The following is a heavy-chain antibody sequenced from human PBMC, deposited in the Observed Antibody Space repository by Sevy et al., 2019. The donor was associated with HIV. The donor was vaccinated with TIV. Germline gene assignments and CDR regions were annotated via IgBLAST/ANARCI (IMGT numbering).Heavy chain of an antibody. V-gene: IGHV4-34*01. CDR2: INHIGST. CDR3: TRGQWELYY. Sequence: SESLSLTCAVYGGSFSGFYWTWIRQPPGKGLEWIGEINHIGSTTYNPSIKSRVTISVDTSKNQFSLKLSSVTAADTAVYYCTRGQWELYYWGQGIQVTVSS. J-gene: IGHJ4*02. CDR1: GGSFSGFY. D-gene: IGHD3-3*01.